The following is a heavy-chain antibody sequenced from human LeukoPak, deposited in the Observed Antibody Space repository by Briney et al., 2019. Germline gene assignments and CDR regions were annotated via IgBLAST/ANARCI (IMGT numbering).Heavy chain of an antibody. CDR3: ARGVGGIVVVPAASDY. CDR1: GFTITSYA. D-gene: IGHD2-2*01. CDR2: ISSSSSTI. J-gene: IGHJ4*02. V-gene: IGHV3-48*01. Sequence: GGSLRLSCAASGFTITSYAMNWVRQAPGKGLEWVSYISSSSSTIYYADSVKGRFTISRDNAKNSLYLQMNSLRAEDTAVYYCARGVGGIVVVPAASDYWGQGTLVTVSS.